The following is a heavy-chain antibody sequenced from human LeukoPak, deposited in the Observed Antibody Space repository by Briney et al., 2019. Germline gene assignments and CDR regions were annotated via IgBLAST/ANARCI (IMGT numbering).Heavy chain of an antibody. V-gene: IGHV3-21*01. D-gene: IGHD2/OR15-2a*01. CDR1: GFTFNSYS. CDR2: ISASPYI. Sequence: GGSLRLSCAASGFTFNSYSMNWARQAPGNGLEWVSSISASPYIYYADSVKGRFTISRDDSKNSLYLQMNSLRAEDTALYYCARGGLSGQRTDLFDIWGQGTMVTVSS. CDR3: ARGGLSGQRTDLFDI. J-gene: IGHJ3*02.